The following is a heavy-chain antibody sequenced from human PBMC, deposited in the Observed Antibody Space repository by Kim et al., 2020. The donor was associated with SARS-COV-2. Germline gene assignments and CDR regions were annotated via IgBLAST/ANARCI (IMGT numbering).Heavy chain of an antibody. CDR3: ARVTHYYDSSGYGNWFDP. D-gene: IGHD3-22*01. V-gene: IGHV5-51*01. CDR1: GYSFTSYW. CDR2: IYPGDSDT. Sequence: GESLKISCKGSGYSFTSYWIGWVRQMPGKGLEWMGIIYPGDSDTRYSPSFQGQVTISADKSISTAYLQWSSLKASDTAMYYCARVTHYYDSSGYGNWFDPWGQGTLVTVSS. J-gene: IGHJ5*02.